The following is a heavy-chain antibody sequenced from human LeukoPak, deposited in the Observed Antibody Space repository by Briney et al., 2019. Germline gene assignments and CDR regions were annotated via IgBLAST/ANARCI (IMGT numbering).Heavy chain of an antibody. V-gene: IGHV3-53*05. J-gene: IGHJ6*02. Sequence: GGSLRLSCAASGFTVRNSYISWVRQAPGKGLEWVSIIYNDGSTYYADSVKGRFTISRDNSKNTLYLQMNSLRAEDTAVYYCARDRGTMTYYYYYGMDVWGQGTTVTVSS. D-gene: IGHD1-7*01. CDR3: ARDRGTMTYYYYYGMDV. CDR1: GFTVRNSY. CDR2: IYNDGST.